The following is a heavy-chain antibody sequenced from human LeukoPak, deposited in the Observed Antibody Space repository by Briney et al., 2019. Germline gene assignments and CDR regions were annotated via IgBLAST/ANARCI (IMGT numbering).Heavy chain of an antibody. CDR1: GFTFSSYA. CDR3: ARESDDFWSGKNWFDP. J-gene: IGHJ5*02. Sequence: SGGSLRLSCAASGFTFSSYAMSWVRQAPGKGLVWVSRINSDGSSTSYADSVKGRFTISRDNAKNTLYLQMNSLRAEDTAVYYCARESDDFWSGKNWFDPWGQGTLVTVSS. V-gene: IGHV3-74*01. CDR2: INSDGSST. D-gene: IGHD3-3*01.